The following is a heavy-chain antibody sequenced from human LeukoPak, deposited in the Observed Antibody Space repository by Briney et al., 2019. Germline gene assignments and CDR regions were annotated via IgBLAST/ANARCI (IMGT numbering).Heavy chain of an antibody. CDR3: ARGYCSGGSCSHYGMDV. CDR2: ISAYNGNT. V-gene: IGHV1-18*01. D-gene: IGHD2-15*01. Sequence: ASVKVSCKASGYTFTSYGISWVRQAPGQGLDWMGWISAYNGNTNYAQKLQGRVTMTTDTSTSTAYMELRSLRSDDTAVYYCARGYCSGGSCSHYGMDVWGQGTTVTVSS. CDR1: GYTFTSYG. J-gene: IGHJ6*02.